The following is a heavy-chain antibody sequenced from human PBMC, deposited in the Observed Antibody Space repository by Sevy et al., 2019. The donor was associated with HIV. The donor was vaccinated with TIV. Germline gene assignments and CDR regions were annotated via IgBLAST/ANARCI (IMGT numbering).Heavy chain of an antibody. CDR2: IYYSGST. V-gene: IGHV4-30-4*01. D-gene: IGHD3-22*01. CDR1: GGSISSGDYY. Sequence: SETLYLTCTVSGGSISSGDYYWSWIRQPPGKGLEWIGYIYYSGSTYYNPSLKSRVTISVDTSKNHFSLKLSSVTAADTAVYYCARGLLGYYYDSSGYFDYWGQGTLVTVSS. J-gene: IGHJ4*02. CDR3: ARGLLGYYYDSSGYFDY.